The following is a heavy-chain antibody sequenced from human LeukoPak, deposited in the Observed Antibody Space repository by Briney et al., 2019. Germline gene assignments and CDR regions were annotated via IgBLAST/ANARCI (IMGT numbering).Heavy chain of an antibody. V-gene: IGHV3-7*03. CDR2: IKQDGSEK. D-gene: IGHD6-19*01. CDR3: AKDMDSSGRYLNSGFDR. Sequence: GGSLRLSCAASGFTFNSYWMSWVRQAPGKGLEWVANIKQDGSEKYYVDSVKGRFTISRDNAKNSLYLQMNSLRAEDTALYYCAKDMDSSGRYLNSGFDRWGQGILVTVSS. J-gene: IGHJ5*02. CDR1: GFTFNSYW.